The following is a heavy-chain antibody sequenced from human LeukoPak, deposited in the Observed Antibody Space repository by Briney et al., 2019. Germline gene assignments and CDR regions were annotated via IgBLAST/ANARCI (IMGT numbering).Heavy chain of an antibody. J-gene: IGHJ4*02. CDR1: GGSISSGDYY. V-gene: IGHV4-30-4*01. CDR2: IYYSGAI. D-gene: IGHD5-18*01. Sequence: PSETLSLTCTVSGGSISSGDYYWSWIRQPPGKGLEWIGYIYYSGAINYNPFLKSRVTISVDTSKNQFSLKLSSVTAADTAVYYCARHEAEGDSAMGKFGYWGQGTLVTVSS. CDR3: ARHEAEGDSAMGKFGY.